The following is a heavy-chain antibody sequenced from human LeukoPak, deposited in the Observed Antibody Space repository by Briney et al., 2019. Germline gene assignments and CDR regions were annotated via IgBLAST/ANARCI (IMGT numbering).Heavy chain of an antibody. CDR3: ARVFDDGYDY. Sequence: GGSLRLSCAASGFTFSSYGMSWVRQATGKGLEWVSAIGTAGDTYYPGSVKGRFTISRENAKNSLYLQMNSLRAGDTAVYYCARVFDDGYDYWGQGTLVTVSP. CDR1: GFTFSSYG. CDR2: IGTAGDT. J-gene: IGHJ4*02. D-gene: IGHD5-18*01. V-gene: IGHV3-13*01.